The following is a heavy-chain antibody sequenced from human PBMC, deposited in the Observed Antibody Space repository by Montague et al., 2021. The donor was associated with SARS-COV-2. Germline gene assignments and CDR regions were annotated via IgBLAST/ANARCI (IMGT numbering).Heavy chain of an antibody. Sequence: SETLSLTCSVSGDSISRSHYFWAWIRQPPGMGLEWIGSIYFTGKTYYHPSLKSRVTISIDTSKNHFSLRLSSVTAADSAVFYCARWGLNNAFDIWGQGTMVTVSS. V-gene: IGHV4-39*02. CDR2: IYFTGKT. J-gene: IGHJ3*02. D-gene: IGHD1/OR15-1a*01. CDR3: ARWGLNNAFDI. CDR1: GDSISRSHYF.